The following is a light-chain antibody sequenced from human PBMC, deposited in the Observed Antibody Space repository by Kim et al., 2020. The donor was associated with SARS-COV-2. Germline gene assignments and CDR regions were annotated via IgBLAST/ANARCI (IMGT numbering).Light chain of an antibody. Sequence: VSPGQTASITCSGDRLGETDACWYQQKPGQSPVLVIYQDSKRPSGIPERFSGSNSGNTATLTISGTQAMDEADYYCQAWDRTTACVFGTGTKVTVL. V-gene: IGLV3-1*01. J-gene: IGLJ1*01. CDR2: QDS. CDR1: RLGETD. CDR3: QAWDRTTACV.